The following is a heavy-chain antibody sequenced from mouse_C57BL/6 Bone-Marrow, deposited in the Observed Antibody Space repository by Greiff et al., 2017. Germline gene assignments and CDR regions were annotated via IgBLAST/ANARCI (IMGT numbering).Heavy chain of an antibody. CDR3: ARWPHYYGFAY. D-gene: IGHD1-2*01. V-gene: IGHV14-2*01. J-gene: IGHJ3*01. CDR2: IAPEDGET. Sequence: VQLQQSGAELVKPGASVKLSCTASGFNIKDYYMHWVKQRTEQGLEWIGRIAPEDGETKYAPKFPGKATITADTSSNTAYLQLSSLTSEDTAVYYCARWPHYYGFAYWGQGTLVTVSA. CDR1: GFNIKDYY.